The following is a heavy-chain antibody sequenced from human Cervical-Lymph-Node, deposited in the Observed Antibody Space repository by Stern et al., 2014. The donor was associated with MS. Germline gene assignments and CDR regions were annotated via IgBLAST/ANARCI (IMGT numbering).Heavy chain of an antibody. D-gene: IGHD3-10*01. CDR3: ARGEPSGNSLIHYYFDDMDV. J-gene: IGHJ6*02. CDR1: GFSFSSYS. V-gene: IGHV3-21*01. Sequence: EVQLVESGGGLVQPGGSLRLSCEVSGFSFSSYSMNWVRQAPGKGLEWIASIRPNSLHPPYAHSLQGRFTISRDDAANSAFPEMSSLTGEDTVVYFCARGEPSGNSLIHYYFDDMDVWGQGTTVTVSS. CDR2: IRPNSLHP.